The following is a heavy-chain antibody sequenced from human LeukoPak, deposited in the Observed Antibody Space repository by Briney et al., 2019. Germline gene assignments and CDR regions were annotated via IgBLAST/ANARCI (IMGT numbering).Heavy chain of an antibody. Sequence: SETLSLTCTVSGVSISSYYWSWIRQPPGKGLEWIGYVDHTGSTKFNPSLNGRVSISRDTSNNFFSLRLRSVTAADTAVYFCARGRVSSSTWYSTYYYFFYMDFWGKGTTVTVSS. CDR2: VDHTGST. D-gene: IGHD4-11*01. V-gene: IGHV4-59*01. J-gene: IGHJ6*03. CDR3: ARGRVSSSTWYSTYYYFFYMDF. CDR1: GVSISSYY.